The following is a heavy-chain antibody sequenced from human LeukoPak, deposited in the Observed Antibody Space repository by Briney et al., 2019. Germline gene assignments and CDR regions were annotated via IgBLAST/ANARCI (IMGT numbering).Heavy chain of an antibody. D-gene: IGHD1-14*01. CDR3: ARSNPNRNALDL. J-gene: IGHJ3*01. Sequence: PGGSLRLSCAASGLTLNSYLMSWVRQARGRELAWVGNIKKDGSEENYLDSVKGRFTVSRDNAKNSLYLQMNSLRGEDTAVYYCARSNPNRNALDLWGQGTMVTISS. CDR2: IKKDGSEE. V-gene: IGHV3-7*01. CDR1: GLTLNSYL.